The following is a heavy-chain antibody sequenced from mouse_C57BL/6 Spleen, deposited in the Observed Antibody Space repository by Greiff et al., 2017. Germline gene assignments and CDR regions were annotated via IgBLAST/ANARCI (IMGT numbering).Heavy chain of an antibody. J-gene: IGHJ4*01. D-gene: IGHD2-5*01. CDR1: GFTFSDYG. CDR3: ARTYYSNYYAMDY. CDR2: ISSGSSTI. Sequence: EVMLVESGGGLVKPGGSLKLSCAASGFTFSDYGMHWVRQAPEKGLEWVAYISSGSSTIYYADTVKGRFTISRDNAKTTLFLQMTSLRSEDTAMYYCARTYYSNYYAMDYWGQGTSGTVSS. V-gene: IGHV5-17*01.